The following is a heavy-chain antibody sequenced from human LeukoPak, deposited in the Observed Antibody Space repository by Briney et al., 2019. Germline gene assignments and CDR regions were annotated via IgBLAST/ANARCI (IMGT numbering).Heavy chain of an antibody. CDR3: ARHASLWFGYDY. CDR2: IYYSGST. D-gene: IGHD3-10*01. Sequence: SETLSLTCTVPGGSISSSSYYWGWIRQPPGKGLEWIGSIYYSGSTYYNPSLKSRVTISVDTSKNQFSLKLSSVIAADTAVYYCARHASLWFGYDYWGQGTLVTVSS. V-gene: IGHV4-39*01. J-gene: IGHJ4*02. CDR1: GGSISSSSYY.